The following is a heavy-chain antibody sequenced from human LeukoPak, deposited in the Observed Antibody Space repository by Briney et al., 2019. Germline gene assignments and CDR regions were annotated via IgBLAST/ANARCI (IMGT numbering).Heavy chain of an antibody. D-gene: IGHD6-19*01. CDR1: GGSFSGYY. Sequence: PSESLSLTSAVYGGSFSGYYWSWIRQPPGKGLEWIGEINHSGSTNYNPSLKSRVTISVDTSKNQFSLKLSSVTAADTAVYYCTRRPGIAMSDSVKAYYFDSWGQGTLVTVSS. V-gene: IGHV4-34*01. CDR2: INHSGST. J-gene: IGHJ4*02. CDR3: TRRPGIAMSDSVKAYYFDS.